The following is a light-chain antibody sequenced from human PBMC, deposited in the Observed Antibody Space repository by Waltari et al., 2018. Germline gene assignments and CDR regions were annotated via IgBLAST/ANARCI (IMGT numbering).Light chain of an antibody. J-gene: IGKJ1*01. Sequence: DIQMTQSPSTLSASVGDRVTITCRASQSISSWLAWYQQKPGKAPKLLIYTASSLESGVPSRFSGSGSGTEFTLTISSLQPDDFATYYCQQYNSYSTFGQGTKVEIK. CDR2: TAS. CDR1: QSISSW. V-gene: IGKV1-5*03. CDR3: QQYNSYST.